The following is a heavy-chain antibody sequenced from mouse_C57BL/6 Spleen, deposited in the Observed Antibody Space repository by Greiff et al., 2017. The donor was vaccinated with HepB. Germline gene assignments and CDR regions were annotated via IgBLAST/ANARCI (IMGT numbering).Heavy chain of an antibody. D-gene: IGHD1-1*01. CDR2: IHPSDSDT. CDR3: AIFTTVYFDY. CDR1: CYTFTSYW. Sequence: VQLQHPGSELVKPGASVKVSCKSSCYTFTSYWMHWVKQSPGQGLEWIGRIHPSDSDTNYNQKFKGKATLTVDKSSSTAYMQLSSLTSEDSAVYYCAIFTTVYFDYWGQGTTLTVSS. V-gene: IGHV1-74*04. J-gene: IGHJ2*01.